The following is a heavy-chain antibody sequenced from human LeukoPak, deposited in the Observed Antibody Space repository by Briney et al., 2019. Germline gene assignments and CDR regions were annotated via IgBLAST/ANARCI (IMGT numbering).Heavy chain of an antibody. Sequence: SQTLSLTCTVSGGSISSGSYYWSWIRQPAGKGLKWIGRIYTSGSTNYNPSLKSRVTISVDTSKNQFSLKLSSVTAADTAVYYCARSSPVGATFYFDYWGQGTLVTVSS. CDR2: IYTSGST. V-gene: IGHV4-61*02. CDR3: ARSSPVGATFYFDY. D-gene: IGHD1-26*01. CDR1: GGSISSGSYY. J-gene: IGHJ4*02.